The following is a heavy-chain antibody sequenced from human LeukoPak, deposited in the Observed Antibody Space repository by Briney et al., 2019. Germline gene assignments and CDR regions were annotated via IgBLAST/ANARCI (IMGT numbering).Heavy chain of an antibody. D-gene: IGHD1-26*01. J-gene: IGHJ4*02. CDR1: GYTFTGYY. V-gene: IGHV1-8*03. CDR2: MNPNSGNT. CDR3: ARGRGGSWPIGDY. Sequence: ASVKVSCKASGYTFTGYYMHWVRQAPGQGLEWMGWMNPNSGNTGYAQKFQGRVTITRNTSISTAYMELSSLRSEDTAVYYCARGRGGSWPIGDYWGQGTLVTVSS.